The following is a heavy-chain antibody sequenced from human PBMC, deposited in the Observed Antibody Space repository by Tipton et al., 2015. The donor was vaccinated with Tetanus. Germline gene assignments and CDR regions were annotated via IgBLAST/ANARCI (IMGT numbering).Heavy chain of an antibody. D-gene: IGHD4-17*01. J-gene: IGHJ4*02. CDR1: GGTFSSYA. CDR3: ARGYAEGGDYSTGHFDY. V-gene: IGHV1-69*01. Sequence: QLVQSGAEVKKPGSSVKVSCKASGGTFSSYAISWVRQAPGQGLEWMGGIIPIYGTANYAQKFQGRVTITADESTSPAYMELSSLRSEDTAVYYCARGYAEGGDYSTGHFDYWGQGTLVTVSS. CDR2: IIPIYGTA.